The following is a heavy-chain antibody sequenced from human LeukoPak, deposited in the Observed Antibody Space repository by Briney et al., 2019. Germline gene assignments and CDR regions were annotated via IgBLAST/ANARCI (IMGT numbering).Heavy chain of an antibody. J-gene: IGHJ4*02. CDR2: ISSNGGST. CDR1: GFTFSSYW. CDR3: ARGEWELPYFDY. Sequence: GGSLRLSCAASGFTFSSYWMSWVRQAPGKGLEYVSVISSNGGSTYHANSVKGRFTISRDNSKNTLYLQVGSLRVEDMAVYYCARGEWELPYFDYWGQGTLVTVSS. D-gene: IGHD1-26*01. V-gene: IGHV3-64*01.